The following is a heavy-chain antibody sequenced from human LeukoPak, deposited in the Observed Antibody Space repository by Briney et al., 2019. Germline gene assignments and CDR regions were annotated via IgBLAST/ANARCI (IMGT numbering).Heavy chain of an antibody. Sequence: GGSLRLSCAASGFTFSSYRMNWVRQAPGKGLEWVSYISSSSSTIYYADSVKGRFTISRDNAKNSLYLQMNSLRAEDTAVYYCAGGWTMIVVVYGYWGQGTLVTVSS. V-gene: IGHV3-48*01. D-gene: IGHD3-22*01. CDR2: ISSSSSTI. CDR3: AGGWTMIVVVYGY. J-gene: IGHJ4*02. CDR1: GFTFSSYR.